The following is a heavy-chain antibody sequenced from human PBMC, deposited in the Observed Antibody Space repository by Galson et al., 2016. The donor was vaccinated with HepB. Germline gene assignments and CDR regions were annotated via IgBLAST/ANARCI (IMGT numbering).Heavy chain of an antibody. Sequence: LRLSCAASGFSFSDYYMAWIRQAPGKGLQWVAYVSSSGRTIYYGDSVKGRFTISRDNPKNSLYLQMNSLIAEDTAVYYCARDEGAVAVFNYWGQGSVVTVSS. J-gene: IGHJ4*02. CDR2: VSSSGRTI. CDR1: GFSFSDYY. V-gene: IGHV3-11*01. CDR3: ARDEGAVAVFNY. D-gene: IGHD6-19*01.